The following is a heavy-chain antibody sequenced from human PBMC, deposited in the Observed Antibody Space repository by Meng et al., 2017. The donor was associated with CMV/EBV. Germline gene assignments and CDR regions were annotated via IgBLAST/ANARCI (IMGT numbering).Heavy chain of an antibody. D-gene: IGHD2-15*01. CDR3: AREGYCSGGSCNSDY. J-gene: IGHJ4*02. CDR2: ISSSSSYI. V-gene: IGHV3-21*01. Sequence: GESLKISCAASGFTFSSYSTNWVRQAPGKGLEWVSSISSSSSYIYYADSVKGRFTISRDNAKNSLYLQMNSLRAEDTAVYYCAREGYCSGGSCNSDYWGQGTLVTVSS. CDR1: GFTFSSYS.